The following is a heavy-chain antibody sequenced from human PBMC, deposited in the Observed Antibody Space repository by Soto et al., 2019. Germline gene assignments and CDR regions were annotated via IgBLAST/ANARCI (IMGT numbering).Heavy chain of an antibody. V-gene: IGHV4-61*01. J-gene: IGHJ6*02. CDR1: GGSISDDTYY. CDR3: AREGVSSSWYNYYGMDV. CDR2: IYYSGST. Sequence: SETLSLTCTVSGGSISDDTYYWGWIRQPPGKGLEWIGYIYYSGSTNYNPSLKSRVTISVDTSKNQFSLKLSSVTAADTAVYYCAREGVSSSWYNYYGMDVWGQGTTVTVSS. D-gene: IGHD6-13*01.